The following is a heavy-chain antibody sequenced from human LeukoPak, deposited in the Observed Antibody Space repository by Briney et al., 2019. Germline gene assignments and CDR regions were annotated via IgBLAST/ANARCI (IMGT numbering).Heavy chain of an antibody. V-gene: IGHV3-7*01. J-gene: IGHJ3*01. CDR2: MRQDGSDM. D-gene: IGHD6-13*01. CDR3: VAYKFLHSWSAFDF. Sequence: PGGSLTLSCAVSGFTSNTAWLTWVRQAPGRGPEWVADMRQDGSDMYYLDSVRGRFIISGNIVKNSVSLHMNRLTVEDTAMYYCVAYKFLHSWSAFDFWGRGTMVTVSS. CDR1: GFTSNTAW.